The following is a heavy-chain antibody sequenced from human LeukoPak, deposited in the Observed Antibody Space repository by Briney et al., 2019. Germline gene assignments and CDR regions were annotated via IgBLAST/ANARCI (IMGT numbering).Heavy chain of an antibody. Sequence: GESLKISCKGSGYSFTTYWIGWVRQMPGKGLEWMGIIYPGDSDTRYRPSFQGQVTISADKSISTAYLQWSSLRASDTAMYYCARFSPRTDGYNYDDAFDIWGQGTMVTVSS. D-gene: IGHD5-24*01. CDR3: ARFSPRTDGYNYDDAFDI. CDR2: IYPGDSDT. V-gene: IGHV5-51*01. J-gene: IGHJ3*02. CDR1: GYSFTTYW.